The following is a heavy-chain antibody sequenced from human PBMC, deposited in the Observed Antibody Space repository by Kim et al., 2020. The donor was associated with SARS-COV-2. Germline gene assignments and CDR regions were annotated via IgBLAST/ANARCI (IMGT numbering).Heavy chain of an antibody. J-gene: IGHJ4*02. CDR2: INPSGGST. Sequence: ASVKVSCRASGYTFTSYYMHWVRQAPGQGLEWMGIINPSGGSTSYAQKFQGRVTMTRDTSTSTVYMELSSLRSEDTAVYYCARDLQSKGFDYWGQGTLVTVSS. V-gene: IGHV1-46*01. D-gene: IGHD4-4*01. CDR3: ARDLQSKGFDY. CDR1: GYTFTSYY.